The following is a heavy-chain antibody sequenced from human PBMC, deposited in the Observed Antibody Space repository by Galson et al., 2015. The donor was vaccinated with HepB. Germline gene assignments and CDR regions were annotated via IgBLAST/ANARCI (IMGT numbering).Heavy chain of an antibody. D-gene: IGHD2-2*01. J-gene: IGHJ3*02. CDR1: GFTFSSYA. Sequence: SLRLSCAASGFTFSSYAMSWVRQAPGKGLEWVSAISGSGGSTYYADSVKGRFTISRDNSKNALYLQMNSLRAEDTAVYYCAKVDIVVVPAASGAFDIWGQGTMVTVSS. CDR3: AKVDIVVVPAASGAFDI. V-gene: IGHV3-23*01. CDR2: ISGSGGST.